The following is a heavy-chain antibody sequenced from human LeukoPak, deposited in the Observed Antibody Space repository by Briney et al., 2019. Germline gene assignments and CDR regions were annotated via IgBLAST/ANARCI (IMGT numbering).Heavy chain of an antibody. D-gene: IGHD2-15*01. CDR1: GGSISSGGYS. J-gene: IGHJ5*02. CDR3: ARHKPGYCSGGSCYSGWFDP. CDR2: MYHSGST. V-gene: IGHV4-30-2*01. Sequence: PSQTLSLTCAVSGGSISSGGYSWSWIRQPPGRALEWIGYMYHSGSTYYNPSLKSRVTISVARSKNQFSLKLSSVTAADTAVYYCARHKPGYCSGGSCYSGWFDPWGQGTLVTVSS.